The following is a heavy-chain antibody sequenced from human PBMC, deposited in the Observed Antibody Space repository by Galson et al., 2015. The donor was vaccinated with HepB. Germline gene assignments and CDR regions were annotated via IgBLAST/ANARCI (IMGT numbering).Heavy chain of an antibody. V-gene: IGHV3-11*04. CDR1: GFTFSDYY. CDR2: ISTNGATI. D-gene: IGHD4/OR15-4a*01. CDR3: ATTKFGSGAYWAFDI. Sequence: SLRLSCAASGFTFSDYYMSWIRQAPGKGLQWVSYISTNGATIHYADSVKGRFTIARDNAKNTMWLQMDSLRAEDTAVYYCATTKFGSGAYWAFDIWGQGTLVTVSS. J-gene: IGHJ3*02.